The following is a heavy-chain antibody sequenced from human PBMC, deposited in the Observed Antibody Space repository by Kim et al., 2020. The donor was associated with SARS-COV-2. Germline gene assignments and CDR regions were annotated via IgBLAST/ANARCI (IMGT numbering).Heavy chain of an antibody. J-gene: IGHJ4*02. CDR2: ISGSGGST. V-gene: IGHV3-23*01. Sequence: GGSLRLSCAASGFTFSNYAMSWVRQAPGKGLEWVSGISGSGGSTNYADSVKGRFTISRDNSENTLYLQMNSLRAEDTAVYYCAEGYGSSQFDYWGQGALVTVSS. CDR1: GFTFSNYA. CDR3: AEGYGSSQFDY. D-gene: IGHD6-13*01.